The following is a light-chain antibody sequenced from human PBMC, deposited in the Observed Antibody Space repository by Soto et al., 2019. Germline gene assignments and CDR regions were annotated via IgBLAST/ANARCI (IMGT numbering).Light chain of an antibody. CDR1: SSDVGGYNY. CDR3: SSCTSSRYV. CDR2: EVS. Sequence: QSALTQPASVSGSPGQSITISCTGTSSDVGGYNYVSWYQQHPGKAPKLMIYEVSNRPSGVSNRFSGSKSGNTASLTISGLQAEDEADYYCSSCTSSRYVFGTGTKLTVL. J-gene: IGLJ1*01. V-gene: IGLV2-14*01.